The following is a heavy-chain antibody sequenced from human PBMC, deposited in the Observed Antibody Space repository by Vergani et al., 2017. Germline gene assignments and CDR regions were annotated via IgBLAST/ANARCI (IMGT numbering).Heavy chain of an antibody. CDR1: GFTFSSYS. J-gene: IGHJ5*02. D-gene: IGHD2-2*01. Sequence: EVQLVESGGGLVQPGGSLRLSCVTSGFTFSSYSMKWVRQAPGKGLEWVSYISSSSSTIYYADSVRGRFTISRDSGENSMYLQMNSLRVEDTAVYYCARGQXGYQALSSNWFDHWGQGTLVTVSS. CDR2: ISSSSSTI. CDR3: ARGQXGYQALSSNWFDH. V-gene: IGHV3-48*01.